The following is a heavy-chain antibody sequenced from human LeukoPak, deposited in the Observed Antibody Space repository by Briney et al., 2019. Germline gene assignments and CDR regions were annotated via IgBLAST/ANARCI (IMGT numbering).Heavy chain of an antibody. CDR2: ISSSSSYI. D-gene: IGHD7-27*01. CDR3: ARDQTASLTGDLRYDY. Sequence: GGSLRLSCAASGFTFSSYSMNWVRQAPGKGLEWVSSISSSSSYIYYADSVKGRFTISRDNAKNSLYLQMNSLRAEDTAVYYCARDQTASLTGDLRYDYWGQGTLVTVSS. CDR1: GFTFSSYS. J-gene: IGHJ4*02. V-gene: IGHV3-21*01.